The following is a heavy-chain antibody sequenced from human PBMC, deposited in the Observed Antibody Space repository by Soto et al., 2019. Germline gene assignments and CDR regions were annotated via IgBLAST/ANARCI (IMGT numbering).Heavy chain of an antibody. Sequence: SETLSLTCAASGGSFSGYYWGLVRQPPGKGLEWVGEINYSGSTNYNPSLKRRVTIYVDTSKNQVSLKVTSVTAADTAMYYCARRNYFYAFDFWGQGTMVTVSS. CDR3: ARRNYFYAFDF. CDR1: GGSFSGYY. V-gene: IGHV4-34*01. CDR2: INYSGST. D-gene: IGHD1-7*01. J-gene: IGHJ5*01.